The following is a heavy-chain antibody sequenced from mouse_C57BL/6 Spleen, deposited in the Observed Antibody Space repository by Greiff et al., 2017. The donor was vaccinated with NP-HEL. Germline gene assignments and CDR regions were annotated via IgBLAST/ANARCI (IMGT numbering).Heavy chain of an antibody. V-gene: IGHV1-69*01. CDR2: IDPSDSYT. Sequence: QVQLKQPGAELVMPGASVKLSCKASGYTFTSYWMHWVKQRPGQGLEWIGEIDPSDSYTNYNQKFKGKSTLTVDKSSSTAYMQLSSLTSEDSAVYYCARSPDGSSYGYFDVWGTGTTVTVSS. D-gene: IGHD1-1*01. CDR1: GYTFTSYW. J-gene: IGHJ1*03. CDR3: ARSPDGSSYGYFDV.